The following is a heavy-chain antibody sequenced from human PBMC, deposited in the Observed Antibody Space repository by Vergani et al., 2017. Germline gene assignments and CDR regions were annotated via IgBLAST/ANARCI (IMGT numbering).Heavy chain of an antibody. Sequence: EVQLVESGGGLVKPGGSLRLSCAASGFTFSNAWMSWVRLAPGKGLEWVGRIKSKTDGGTRDYAAPVKGRFTSSRDDSKNTLYLLMNSLKTDDTTVYYCTCYRTTVTTRWGQGTLVTVSS. D-gene: IGHD4-17*01. J-gene: IGHJ4*02. CDR2: IKSKTDGGTR. CDR3: TCYRTTVTTR. V-gene: IGHV3-15*01. CDR1: GFTFSNAW.